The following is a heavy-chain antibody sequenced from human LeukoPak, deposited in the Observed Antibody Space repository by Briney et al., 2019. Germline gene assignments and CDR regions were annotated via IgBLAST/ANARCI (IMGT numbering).Heavy chain of an antibody. CDR3: ARLVTTPPRLDY. V-gene: IGHV4-39*01. Sequence: KSGGSLRLSCAASGFTFSNYAMSWVRQAPGKGLEWIGSIYYSGSTYYNPSLKSRVTISVDTSKNQFSLKLSSVTAADTAVYYCARLVTTPPRLDYWGQGTLVTVSS. CDR2: IYYSGST. CDR1: GFTFSNYA. D-gene: IGHD4-17*01. J-gene: IGHJ4*02.